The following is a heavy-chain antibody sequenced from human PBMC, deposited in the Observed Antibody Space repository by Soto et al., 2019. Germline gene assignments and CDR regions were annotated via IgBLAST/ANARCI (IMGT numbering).Heavy chain of an antibody. CDR1: GGSISSYY. CDR3: AREGDGYTLDY. D-gene: IGHD5-12*01. J-gene: IGHJ4*02. CDR2: IYYSGST. V-gene: IGHV4-59*01. Sequence: PSETLSLTCTVSGGSISSYYWSWIRQPPGKGLEWIGYIYYSGSTNYNPSLKSRVTISVDTPKNQFSLKLSSVTAADTAVYYCAREGDGYTLDYWGQGTLVTVSS.